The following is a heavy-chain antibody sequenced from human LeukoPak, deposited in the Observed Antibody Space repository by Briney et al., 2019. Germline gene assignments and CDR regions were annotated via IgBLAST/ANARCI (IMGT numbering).Heavy chain of an antibody. V-gene: IGHV4-34*01. D-gene: IGHD6-19*01. CDR1: GGSFSGYY. CDR3: ARGPYSSDPNDY. J-gene: IGHJ4*02. CDR2: INHSGST. Sequence: SETLSLTCAVYGGSFSGYYWSLIRQPPGKGLEWIGEINHSGSTNYNPSLKSRVTISVDTSKNQFSLKLSSVTAADTAVYYCARGPYSSDPNDYWGQGTLVTVSS.